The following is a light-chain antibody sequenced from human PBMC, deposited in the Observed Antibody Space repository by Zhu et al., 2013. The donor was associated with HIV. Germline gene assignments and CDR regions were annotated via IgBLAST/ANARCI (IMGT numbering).Light chain of an antibody. Sequence: EIVLTQSPGTLSLSPGERVTLFCRASQSVSSNYLAWYQQKPGQTPRLLIYGASSRATGIPGRFTGSGSGTDFTLTISRLEPEDFAVYYCQQRSNWPSFGQGTKLEIK. V-gene: IGKV3D-20*02. CDR1: QSVSSNY. J-gene: IGKJ2*01. CDR2: GAS. CDR3: QQRSNWPS.